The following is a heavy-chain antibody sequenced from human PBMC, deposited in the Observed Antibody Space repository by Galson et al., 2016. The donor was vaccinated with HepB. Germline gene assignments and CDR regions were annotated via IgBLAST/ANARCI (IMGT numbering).Heavy chain of an antibody. CDR1: GFTFRNYG. Sequence: LRLSCAASGFTFRNYGMTWVRLAPGKGLEVVSSISRSGDSTDYADSVKGRFTISRDNSKNTLSLQMNSLTADDTAIYYCVQGSTAPAVWGKGTTVTVSS. J-gene: IGHJ6*04. V-gene: IGHV3-23*01. CDR3: VQGSTAPAV. CDR2: ISRSGDST. D-gene: IGHD2-2*01.